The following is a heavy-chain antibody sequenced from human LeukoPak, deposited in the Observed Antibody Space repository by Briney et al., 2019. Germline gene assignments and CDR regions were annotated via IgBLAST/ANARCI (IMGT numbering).Heavy chain of an antibody. J-gene: IGHJ4*02. CDR3: AAGSSGYYSSFDY. V-gene: IGHV3-53*01. Sequence: GGSLRLSCAASGFTVSSNYMSWVRQAPGKVLEWVSVIYTGGTTYNADSVKGRFTISRDNSKNTLYLQMNSLRAEDTAVYYCAAGSSGYYSSFDYWGQGTLVTVSS. D-gene: IGHD3-22*01. CDR1: GFTVSSNY. CDR2: IYTGGTT.